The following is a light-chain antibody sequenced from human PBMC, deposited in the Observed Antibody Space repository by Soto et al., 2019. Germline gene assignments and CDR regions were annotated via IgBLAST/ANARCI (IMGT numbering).Light chain of an antibody. CDR2: GAS. CDR3: QQGGSFPIT. V-gene: IGKV1-12*01. J-gene: IGKJ5*01. CDR1: QDIGSW. Sequence: DNQMTQSPSSVSASVGDRVTITCRASQDIGSWLAWYQQKPGKAPDLLIYGASSLQSGVPSRFYGSGSGTDFTLTISSLQPEDFATYYCQQGGSFPITFGQGTRLEIK.